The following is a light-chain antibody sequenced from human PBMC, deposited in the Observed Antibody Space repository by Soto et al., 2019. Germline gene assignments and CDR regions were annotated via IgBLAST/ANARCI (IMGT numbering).Light chain of an antibody. CDR1: QSVSSN. J-gene: IGKJ5*01. CDR3: QQYNNWPIT. CDR2: GAS. Sequence: EMKMTRSRCTLSVSPGERATLSCRASQSVSSNLAWYQQKPGQAPRLLIYGASTRATGIPARFSGSGSGTEFTLTISSLQSEDFAVYYCQQYNNWPITFGQGRLLEVK. V-gene: IGKV3-15*01.